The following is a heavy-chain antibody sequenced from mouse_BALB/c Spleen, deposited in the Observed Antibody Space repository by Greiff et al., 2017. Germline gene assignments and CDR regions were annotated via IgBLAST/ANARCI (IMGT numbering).Heavy chain of an antibody. V-gene: IGHV7-3*02. J-gene: IGHJ4*01. CDR3: GRSYGNYAMDY. CDR2: IRNKANGYTT. Sequence: EVMLVESGGGLVQPGGSLRLSCATSGFTFTDYYMSWVRQPPGKALEWLGFIRNKANGYTTEYSASVKGRFTISRDNSQSILYLQMNTLRAEDSATYYCGRSYGNYAMDYWGQGTSVTVSS. D-gene: IGHD2-1*01. CDR1: GFTFTDYY.